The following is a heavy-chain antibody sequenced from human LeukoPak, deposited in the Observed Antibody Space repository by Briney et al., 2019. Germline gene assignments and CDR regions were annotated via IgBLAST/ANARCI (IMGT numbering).Heavy chain of an antibody. V-gene: IGHV1-24*01. CDR3: TTDTRDYGDY. J-gene: IGHJ4*02. CDR1: GYSXTDLS. Sequence: ASVKVSCKVFGYSXTDLSIHWVRQAPGKGLEWMGGFDPEDDDTIYAQKFQGRVSMTEDTSTDTAYMELSSLRSEDTAVYYCTTDTRDYGDYWGQGTLVTVSS. D-gene: IGHD4-17*01. CDR2: FDPEDDDT.